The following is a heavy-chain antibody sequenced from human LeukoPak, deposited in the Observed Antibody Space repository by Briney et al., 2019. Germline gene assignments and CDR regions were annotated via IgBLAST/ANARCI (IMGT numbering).Heavy chain of an antibody. D-gene: IGHD4-23*01. CDR2: IYYSGST. CDR1: GGSISSGDYY. CDR3: ARAVMTTVVTEPFDY. Sequence: PSETLSLTCTVSGGSISSGDYYWSWIRQPPGKGLEWIGYIYYSGSTYYNPSLKSRVTISVDTSKNQFSLKLSSVTAADTAVYYCARAVMTTVVTEPFDYWGQGTLVTVSS. V-gene: IGHV4-30-4*08. J-gene: IGHJ4*02.